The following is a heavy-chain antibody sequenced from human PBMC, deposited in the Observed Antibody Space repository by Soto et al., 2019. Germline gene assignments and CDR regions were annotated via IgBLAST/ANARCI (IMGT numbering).Heavy chain of an antibody. V-gene: IGHV3-30*18. D-gene: IGHD2-15*01. J-gene: IGHJ4*02. Sequence: QLVESGGGVVQPGRSLRLSCAASGFTFSNYGMHWVHQAPGKGLEWVAVISYDGSNKHYADSVKGRFAISRDNSKNTLYLQMNSLRGEDTAVYYCAKGQHCSGGSCYFNPSDYWGQGTLVTVSS. CDR1: GFTFSNYG. CDR2: ISYDGSNK. CDR3: AKGQHCSGGSCYFNPSDY.